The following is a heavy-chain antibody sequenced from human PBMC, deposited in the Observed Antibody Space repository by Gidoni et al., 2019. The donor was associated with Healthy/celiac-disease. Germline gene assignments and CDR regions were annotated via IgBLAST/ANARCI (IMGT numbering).Heavy chain of an antibody. J-gene: IGHJ1*01. CDR2: IWYDGSNK. D-gene: IGHD2-2*02. CDR1: GFTFSSYG. V-gene: IGHV3-33*01. CDR3: ARDPVGYCSSTSCYTTGYFQH. Sequence: QVQLVASGGGVVQPGRSLRLSCAASGFTFSSYGMHWVRQAPGKGLEWVAVIWYDGSNKYYADSVKGRFTISRDNSKNTLYLQMNSLRAEDTAVYYCARDPVGYCSSTSCYTTGYFQHWGQGTLVTVSS.